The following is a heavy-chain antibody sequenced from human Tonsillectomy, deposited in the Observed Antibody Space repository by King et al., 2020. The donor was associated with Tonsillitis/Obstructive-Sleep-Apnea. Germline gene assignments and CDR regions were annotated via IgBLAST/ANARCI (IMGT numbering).Heavy chain of an antibody. CDR3: ARDPEPGTADY. D-gene: IGHD6-13*01. CDR2: INEGGSEK. CDR1: GFTFRSYW. Sequence: VQLVESGGDLVQPGGSLRLSCAASGFTFRSYWMSWGRQAPGKGLEWVANINEGGSEKYYVDSVKGRFTISRDNAKNSVFLQMSGLRVDDTAVYYCARDPEPGTADYWGQGTLVTVSS. J-gene: IGHJ4*02. V-gene: IGHV3-7*04.